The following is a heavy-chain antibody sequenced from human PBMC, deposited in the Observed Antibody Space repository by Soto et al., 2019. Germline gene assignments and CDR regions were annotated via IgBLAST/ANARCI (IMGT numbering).Heavy chain of an antibody. J-gene: IGHJ4*02. D-gene: IGHD1-1*01. V-gene: IGHV4-34*01. Sequence: SETLSLTCAVYGGSFSGYYWSWIRQPPGKGLEWIGEINHSGSTNYILSLKSRVTISVDTSKNQFSLNLRSVTAADTAVYYCARGPGWNASSAPLDYWGQGTLVTVSS. CDR1: GGSFSGYY. CDR3: ARGPGWNASSAPLDY. CDR2: INHSGST.